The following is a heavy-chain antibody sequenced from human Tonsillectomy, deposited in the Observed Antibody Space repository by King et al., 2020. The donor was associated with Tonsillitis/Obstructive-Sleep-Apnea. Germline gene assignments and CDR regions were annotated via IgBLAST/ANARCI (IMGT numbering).Heavy chain of an antibody. D-gene: IGHD2-2*01. V-gene: IGHV4-34*01. CDR3: ARGPYCGSTSCSGGWFDP. J-gene: IGHJ5*02. CDR2: INHSGST. Sequence: VQLQQWGAGLLKPSETLSLTCAVYGGSFSGYYWSWIRQPPGKGLEWIGEINHSGSTNYNPSLKSRVTISVDTSKNQFSLKLYSVTAADTAVYYCARGPYCGSTSCSGGWFDPWGQGTLVTVSS. CDR1: GGSFSGYY.